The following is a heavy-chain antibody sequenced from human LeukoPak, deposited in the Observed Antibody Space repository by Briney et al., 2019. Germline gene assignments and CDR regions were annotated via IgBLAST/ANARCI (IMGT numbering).Heavy chain of an antibody. D-gene: IGHD2-15*01. CDR2: IYPGDSDT. J-gene: IGHJ4*02. CDR1: GYSFTSYW. CDR3: ARQAYCSGGSCETPY. V-gene: IGHV5-51*01. Sequence: GESLKISCKGSGYSFTSYWIGWVRQMPGKGLEWMGIIYPGDSDTRYSPSFQGRVTISADKSISTAYLQWSSLKASDTAMYYCARQAYCSGGSCETPYWGQGTLVTVSS.